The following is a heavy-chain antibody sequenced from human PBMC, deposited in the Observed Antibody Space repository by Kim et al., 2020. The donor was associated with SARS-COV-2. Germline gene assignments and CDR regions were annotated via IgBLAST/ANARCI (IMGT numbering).Heavy chain of an antibody. V-gene: IGHV7-4-1*02. Sequence: PSYVQCLPGRFVFSLDTSVGTAYLQISSLKAEDTAVYYCARGYSTGWYDYWGQGTLVTVSS. CDR2: P. CDR3: ARGYSTGWYDY. J-gene: IGHJ4*02. D-gene: IGHD6-19*01.